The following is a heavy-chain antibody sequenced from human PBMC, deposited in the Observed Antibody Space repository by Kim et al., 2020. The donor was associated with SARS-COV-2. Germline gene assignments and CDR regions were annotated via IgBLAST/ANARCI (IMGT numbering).Heavy chain of an antibody. D-gene: IGHD4-17*01. V-gene: IGHV3-20*01. CDR3: ARVKAGTVFLRYYYYMDV. Sequence: GGSLRLSCAASGFTFDDYGMSWVRQAPGKGLEWVSGINWNGGSTGYADSVKGRFTISRDNAKNSLYLQMNSLRAEDTALYHCARVKAGTVFLRYYYYMDVWGKGTTVTVSS. J-gene: IGHJ6*03. CDR2: INWNGGST. CDR1: GFTFDDYG.